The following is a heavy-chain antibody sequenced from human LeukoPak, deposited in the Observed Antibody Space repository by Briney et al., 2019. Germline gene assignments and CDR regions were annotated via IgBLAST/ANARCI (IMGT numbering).Heavy chain of an antibody. CDR1: GFTFSSYG. CDR3: ARDSMGAGLWFDP. D-gene: IGHD1-26*01. J-gene: IGHJ5*02. V-gene: IGHV3-30*03. CDR2: ISYDGSNK. Sequence: GGSLRLSCAASGFTFSSYGMHWVRQAPGKGLEWVAVISYDGSNKYYADSVKGRFTISRDNSKNTLYLQMNSLRAEDTAVYYCARDSMGAGLWFDPWGQGTLVTVSS.